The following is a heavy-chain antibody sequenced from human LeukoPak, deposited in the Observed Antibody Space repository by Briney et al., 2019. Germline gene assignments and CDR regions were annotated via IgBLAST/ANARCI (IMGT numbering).Heavy chain of an antibody. CDR2: ISSSSSTI. J-gene: IGHJ5*02. CDR1: GFTFSSYS. CDR3: ARELRASLWKHNSWFDP. D-gene: IGHD1-1*01. Sequence: WGSLRLSCAASGFTFSSYSMNWVRQAPGKGLEWVSYISSSSSTIYYADSVRGRFTISRDNSKNTLYLQMNSLRAEDTAVYYCARELRASLWKHNSWFDPWGQGTLVTVSS. V-gene: IGHV3-48*01.